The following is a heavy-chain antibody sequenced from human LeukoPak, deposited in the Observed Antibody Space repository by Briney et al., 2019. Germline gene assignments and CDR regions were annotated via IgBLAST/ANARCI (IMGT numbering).Heavy chain of an antibody. CDR3: ARGPHSSGWLEIDY. D-gene: IGHD6-25*01. J-gene: IGHJ4*02. V-gene: IGHV1-69*05. CDR1: GGTFSSYA. Sequence: SVKVSCKASGGTFSSYAISWVRQAPGQGLEWMGRIIPIFGTANYAQKFQGRVTITTDESTSTAYMELSSLRSEDTAVYYCARGPHSSGWLEIDYWGQGTLVTVSS. CDR2: IIPIFGTA.